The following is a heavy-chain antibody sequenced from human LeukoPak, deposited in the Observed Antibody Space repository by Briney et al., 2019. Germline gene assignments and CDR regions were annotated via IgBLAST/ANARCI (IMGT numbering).Heavy chain of an antibody. CDR2: INSDGSTT. J-gene: IGHJ4*02. CDR1: GFTLSNYW. V-gene: IGHV3-74*01. CDR3: VRAYDQ. Sequence: GGSLRLSCAASGFTLSNYWMHWVRQSPGKGLVWVSRINSDGSTTDYADSVKGRFTISRDNAKNTLYMQMNSLREEDTAVYYCVRAYDQWGQGTLVTVSS. D-gene: IGHD3-3*01.